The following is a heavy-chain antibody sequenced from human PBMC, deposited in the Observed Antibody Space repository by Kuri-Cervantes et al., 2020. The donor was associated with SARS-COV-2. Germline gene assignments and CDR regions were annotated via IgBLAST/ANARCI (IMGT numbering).Heavy chain of an antibody. D-gene: IGHD3-10*01. CDR2: ISWSSGSI. V-gene: IGHV3-9*01. J-gene: IGHJ4*02. CDR3: AKDFGTMVQGVIDY. CDR1: GFTFDDYA. Sequence: GGSLRLSCAASGFTFDDYAMHWVRQAPGKGLEWVSGISWSSGSIGYADSVKGRFTISRDNAKNSLYLQMNSLRAEDTALYYCAKDFGTMVQGVIDYWGQGTLVTVSS.